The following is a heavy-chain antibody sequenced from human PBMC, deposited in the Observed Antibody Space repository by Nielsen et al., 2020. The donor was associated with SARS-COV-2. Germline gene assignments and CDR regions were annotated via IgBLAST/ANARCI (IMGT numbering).Heavy chain of an antibody. D-gene: IGHD3-22*01. CDR3: ARSYYDSSVIREKKRGASADY. Sequence: GESLKISCAASGFTFSSYWMHWVRQAPGNGLVWVSRINSDGSSTSYADSVKGRFTISRDNAKNTLYLQMNSLRAEDTAVYYCARSYYDSSVIREKKRGASADYWGQGTLVTVSS. CDR1: GFTFSSYW. J-gene: IGHJ4*02. V-gene: IGHV3-74*01. CDR2: INSDGSST.